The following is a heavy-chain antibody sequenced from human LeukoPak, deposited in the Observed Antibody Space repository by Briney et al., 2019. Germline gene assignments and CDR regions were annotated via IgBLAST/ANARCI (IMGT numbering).Heavy chain of an antibody. J-gene: IGHJ5*02. Sequence: GGSLRLSCVASGFSLSGYWMYWVRQAPGKGLMYISRNNGDGSTTNYADVVKGRFTMSRDNVKNTLYLQMNSLRIEDTAVYYCARDPRNVGLAPWGQGTLVTVSS. V-gene: IGHV3-74*01. CDR2: NNGDGSTT. D-gene: IGHD2-15*01. CDR3: ARDPRNVGLAP. CDR1: GFSLSGYW.